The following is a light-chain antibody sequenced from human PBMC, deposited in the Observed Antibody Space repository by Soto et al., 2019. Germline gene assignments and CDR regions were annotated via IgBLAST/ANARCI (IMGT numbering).Light chain of an antibody. CDR3: QQSYRLPLT. V-gene: IGKV1-39*01. CDR1: QRISXX. J-gene: IGKJ4*01. Sequence: QSPSSXSAXVGDXVTXTCHASQRISXXLNWYHQKPGKAPKLLIYSASYLQSGVPSNFSGSGSGTDFTLSIVTLQPEDFGTYYCQQSYRLPLTFGGGTKVEI. CDR2: SAS.